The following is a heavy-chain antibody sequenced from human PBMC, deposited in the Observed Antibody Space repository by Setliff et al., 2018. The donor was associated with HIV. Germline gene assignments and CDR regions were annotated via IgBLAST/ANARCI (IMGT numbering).Heavy chain of an antibody. J-gene: IGHJ4*02. D-gene: IGHD3-10*01. CDR3: ATVFYYSSESYSLDY. Sequence: SVKVSCKASGGTFNNYDISWVGQAPGQGLEWVGGIMPPFGTTNYAQKFQGRVTITAHESTNTAHIALTVLPSLYTAMYYCATVFYYSSESYSLDYWGQGMLVTVSS. V-gene: IGHV1-69*13. CDR2: IMPPFGTT. CDR1: GGTFNNYD.